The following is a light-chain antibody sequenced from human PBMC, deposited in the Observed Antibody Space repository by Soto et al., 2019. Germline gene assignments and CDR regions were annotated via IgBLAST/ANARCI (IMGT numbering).Light chain of an antibody. CDR1: QSILFSSNNKNY. V-gene: IGKV4-1*01. CDR2: WAS. J-gene: IGKJ4*01. CDR3: QQYYNTPVT. Sequence: DIVMTQSPDSLAVSLGERATINCKSSQSILFSSNNKNYLTWYQQKPGQPPKPLIYWASTRESGVPDRFSGSGAGKDFTLTISSLQAEDVVVYYCQQYYNTPVTFGGGTKVEIK.